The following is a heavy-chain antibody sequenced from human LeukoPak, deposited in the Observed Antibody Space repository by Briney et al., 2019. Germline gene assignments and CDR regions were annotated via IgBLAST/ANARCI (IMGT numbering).Heavy chain of an antibody. CDR2: IYHSGST. V-gene: IGHV4-59*12. D-gene: IGHD2-2*01. CDR3: ARDRMCSSTSCPPDAFDI. CDR1: GGSISSYY. J-gene: IGHJ3*02. Sequence: ASETLSLTCTVSGGSISSYYWSWIRQPPGKGLEWIGYIYHSGSTYYNPSLKSRVTISVDRSKNQFSLKLSSVTAADTAVYYCARDRMCSSTSCPPDAFDIWGQGTMVTVSS.